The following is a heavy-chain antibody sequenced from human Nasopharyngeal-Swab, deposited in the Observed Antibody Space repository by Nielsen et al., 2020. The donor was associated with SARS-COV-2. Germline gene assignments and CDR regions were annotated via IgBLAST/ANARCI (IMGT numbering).Heavy chain of an antibody. D-gene: IGHD2-15*01. CDR2: IIPIFGTA. Sequence: SSVKVSCKASGGTFSSYAISWVRQAPGQGLEWMGGIIPIFGTANYAQKFQGRVTITADKSTSTAYMELSSLRSEDTAVYYCASGHLVVVVAATNYYYGMDVWGQGTTVTVSS. CDR1: GGTFSSYA. J-gene: IGHJ6*02. CDR3: ASGHLVVVVAATNYYYGMDV. V-gene: IGHV1-69*06.